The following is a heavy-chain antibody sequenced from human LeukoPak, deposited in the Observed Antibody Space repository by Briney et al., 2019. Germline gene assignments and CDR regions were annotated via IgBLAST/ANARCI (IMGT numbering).Heavy chain of an antibody. D-gene: IGHD6-13*01. CDR3: ARHVPYTSSWYFDY. CDR2: IDPSDSYT. CDR1: GYSFSSYW. Sequence: GESLEISCKGSGYSFSSYWITWVRQMPGKGLEWMGRIDPSDSYTNYSPSFQGRVTISADKSISTAYLQWSSLKASDTAVYYCARHVPYTSSWYFDYWGQGTPVTLSS. J-gene: IGHJ4*02. V-gene: IGHV5-10-1*01.